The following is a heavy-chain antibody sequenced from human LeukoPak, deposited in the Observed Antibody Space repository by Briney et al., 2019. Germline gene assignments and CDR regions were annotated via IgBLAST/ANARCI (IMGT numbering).Heavy chain of an antibody. D-gene: IGHD1-26*01. Sequence: SQTLSLTCTVSGGSISSGSYYWSWLRQPAGKGLEWIGRIYTSGSTNYNPSLKSRVTISVDTSKNQFSLKLSSVTAADTAVYYCARGSYLNLFDYWGQGTLVTVSS. CDR3: ARGSYLNLFDY. CDR2: IYTSGST. CDR1: GGSISSGSYY. V-gene: IGHV4-61*02. J-gene: IGHJ4*02.